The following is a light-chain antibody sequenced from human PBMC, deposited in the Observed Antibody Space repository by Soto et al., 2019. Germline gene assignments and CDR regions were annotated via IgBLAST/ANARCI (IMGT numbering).Light chain of an antibody. CDR2: GVS. CDR3: QHYRSAQMT. J-gene: IGKJ1*01. CDR1: QGVANY. Sequence: DIQMTQSPSSLSASVGDRVTITCRASQGVANYLGWYQQKPGTVPKALIYGVSTLQSGVPSRFSGSGSDTDFTLTISSLQPEDAATYYCQHYRSAQMTFGQGTKVESK. V-gene: IGKV1-27*01.